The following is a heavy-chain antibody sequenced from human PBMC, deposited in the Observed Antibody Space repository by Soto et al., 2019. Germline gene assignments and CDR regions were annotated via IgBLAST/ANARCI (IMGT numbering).Heavy chain of an antibody. CDR2: IIPILGIA. Sequence: SVKVSCKASGYTFSSYTISWVRQAPGQGFEWMGRIIPILGIANYAQKFQGRVTITADKSTSTAYMELSSLRSEDTAVYYCARDPGPYCSGGSCYSAYWGQGTLVTVSS. CDR1: GYTFSSYT. J-gene: IGHJ4*02. D-gene: IGHD2-15*01. V-gene: IGHV1-69*04. CDR3: ARDPGPYCSGGSCYSAY.